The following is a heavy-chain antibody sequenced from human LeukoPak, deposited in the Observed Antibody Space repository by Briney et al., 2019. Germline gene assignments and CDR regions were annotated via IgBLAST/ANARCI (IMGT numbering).Heavy chain of an antibody. Sequence: SETLSLTCTVSGGSISSGGYYWGWVRQHPGRGREGVGYIYYSGSTYYNPSLKSRVTISVDTSKNQFSLKLSSVTAADTAVYYCARDKCSSTSCNDWYFDLWGRGTLVTVSS. D-gene: IGHD2-2*01. J-gene: IGHJ2*01. CDR2: IYYSGST. CDR3: ARDKCSSTSCNDWYFDL. V-gene: IGHV4-31*03. CDR1: GGSISSGGYY.